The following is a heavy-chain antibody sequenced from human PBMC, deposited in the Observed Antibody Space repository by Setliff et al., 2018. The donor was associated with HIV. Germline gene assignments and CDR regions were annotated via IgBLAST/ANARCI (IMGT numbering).Heavy chain of an antibody. D-gene: IGHD2-2*01. J-gene: IGHJ5*02. V-gene: IGHV1-8*01. CDR2: MNPNTGDT. CDR1: GYIIVDYD. Sequence: GASVKVSCKAYGYIIVDYDINWVRQAPGQGLDWMGWMNPNTGDTGFAQRFQDRFIMTSDTATNTAFLELNSLRVEDSAIYYCVKGQGFCSMTSCALDWFGPWGQGTLVTVSS. CDR3: VKGQGFCSMTSCALDWFGP.